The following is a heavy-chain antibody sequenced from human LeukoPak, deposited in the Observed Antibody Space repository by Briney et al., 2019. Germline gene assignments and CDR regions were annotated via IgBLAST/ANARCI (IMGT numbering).Heavy chain of an antibody. V-gene: IGHV3-7*01. CDR3: ARDGKVTTSYYYYYYYMDV. CDR2: TKEDESEK. D-gene: IGHD4-11*01. Sequence: GGSLRLSCVASGFNFNGYWMSWVRRAPGKGLEGVAKTKEDESEKYYVDSVKGRFTISRDNTKNSLYLQMNSLRAEDTAVYYCARDGKVTTSYYYYYYYMDVWGKGTTVTVSS. CDR1: GFNFNGYW. J-gene: IGHJ6*03.